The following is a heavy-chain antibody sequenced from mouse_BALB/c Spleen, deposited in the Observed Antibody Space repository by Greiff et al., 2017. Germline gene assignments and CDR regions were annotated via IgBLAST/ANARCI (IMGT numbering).Heavy chain of an antibody. CDR3: AREETGSGVFAY. V-gene: IGHV1-18*01. CDR1: GYTFTDYN. CDR2: INPNNGGT. D-gene: IGHD3-1*01. J-gene: IGHJ3*01. Sequence: VQLQQSGPELVKPGASVKIPCKASGYTFTDYNMDWVKQSHGKSLEWIGDINPNNGGTIYNQKFKGKATLTVDKSSSTAYMELRSLTSEDTAVYYCAREETGSGVFAYWGQGTLVTVSA.